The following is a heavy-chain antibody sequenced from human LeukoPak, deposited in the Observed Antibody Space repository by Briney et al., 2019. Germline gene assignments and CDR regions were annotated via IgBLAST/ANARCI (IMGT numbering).Heavy chain of an antibody. J-gene: IGHJ6*02. D-gene: IGHD6-13*01. V-gene: IGHV3-23*01. CDR3: AKEQQLVRANYYGMDV. Sequence: GGSLRLSCAASGFTFSSYAMSWVRQAPGKGLEWVSAISGSGGSTDYSDSVKGRFTVSRDNSKSTVYLQTNSLRAEDTAVYYCAKEQQLVRANYYGMDVWGQGTTVTVSS. CDR2: ISGSGGST. CDR1: GFTFSSYA.